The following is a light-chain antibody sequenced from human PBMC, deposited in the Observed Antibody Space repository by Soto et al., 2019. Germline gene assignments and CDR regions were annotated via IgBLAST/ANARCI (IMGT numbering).Light chain of an antibody. V-gene: IGKV3D-11*02. J-gene: IGKJ5*01. CDR3: QQRRSWQVT. CDR2: DAS. CDR1: QSINTY. Sequence: EHVFTQSPATLSLSPGAGATLSCRASQSINTYLAWYQQKPGPAPRLLIYDASKRATGIPARFSVNVSGTNFTLNLSSLEPEDGEVYDGQQRRSWQVTFGQGTRLEIK.